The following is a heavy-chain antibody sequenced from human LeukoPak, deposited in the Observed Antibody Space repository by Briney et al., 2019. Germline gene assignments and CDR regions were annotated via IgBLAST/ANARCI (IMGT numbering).Heavy chain of an antibody. CDR1: GFIFSRYT. D-gene: IGHD3-3*01. CDR2: ISRTSDYI. CDR3: AKVFLEWLVYFDY. V-gene: IGHV3-21*04. J-gene: IGHJ4*02. Sequence: GGSLRLSCAASGFIFSRYTINWVRQAPGKGLEWVSSISRTSDYIHYADSVKGRFTISRDNARNSLYLQMNSLRAEDTAVYYCAKVFLEWLVYFDYWGQGTLVTVSS.